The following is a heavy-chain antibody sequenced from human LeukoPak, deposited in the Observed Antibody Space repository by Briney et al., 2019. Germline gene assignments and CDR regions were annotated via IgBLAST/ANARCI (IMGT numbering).Heavy chain of an antibody. D-gene: IGHD3-22*01. V-gene: IGHV3-7*01. CDR2: IKQDGSEK. CDR1: GFTFSNYW. J-gene: IGHJ1*01. CDR3: ATYSSLNRREFQF. Sequence: GGSLRLSCAASGFTFSNYWMSWVRQAPGKGLEWVANIKQDGSEKYYVNSVKGRFTISRDNAKNSLYLQMNSLRAEDTAVYYCATYSSLNRREFQFWGQGTLLTVSS.